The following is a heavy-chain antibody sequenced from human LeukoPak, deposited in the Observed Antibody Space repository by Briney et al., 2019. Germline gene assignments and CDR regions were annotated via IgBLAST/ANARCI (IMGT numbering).Heavy chain of an antibody. CDR3: ARDRSSGWYVVDY. CDR1: GGSFSGYY. V-gene: IGHV4-34*01. J-gene: IGHJ4*02. CDR2: INHSGST. D-gene: IGHD6-19*01. Sequence: SETLSLTCAVYGGSFSGYYWSWIRQPPGKGLEWIGEINHSGSTNYNPSLKSRVTMSIDTSKNQISLKLSCVTAADTAVYYCARDRSSGWYVVDYWGQGTLVTVPS.